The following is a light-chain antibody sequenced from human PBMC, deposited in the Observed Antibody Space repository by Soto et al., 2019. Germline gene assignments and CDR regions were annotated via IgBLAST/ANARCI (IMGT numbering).Light chain of an antibody. CDR2: DGT. V-gene: IGLV2-11*01. J-gene: IGLJ1*01. Sequence: SVLSQPRSVSGSPGQLLTISCTGTSSEVDDYRYVSWYQQYPGKAPKLVIYDGTKRPSGVPDRFSGYNSGNTASLTISGLQAEDEADYYCCSYVTTPEIFGTGTKVTV. CDR1: SSEVDDYRY. CDR3: CSYVTTPEI.